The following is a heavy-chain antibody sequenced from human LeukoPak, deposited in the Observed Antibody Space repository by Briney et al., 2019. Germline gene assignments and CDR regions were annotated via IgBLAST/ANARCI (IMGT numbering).Heavy chain of an antibody. J-gene: IGHJ3*02. CDR3: ARRGDT. V-gene: IGHV4-34*01. CDR2: INHSGST. CDR1: GGSFSGYY. Sequence: SETLSLTCAVYGGSFSGYYWSWIRQPPGKGLEWIGEINHSGSTNYNPSLKSRVTISVDTSKNQFSLKLRSVTAADTAVYYCARRGDTWGQGTMVTVSS. D-gene: IGHD3-16*01.